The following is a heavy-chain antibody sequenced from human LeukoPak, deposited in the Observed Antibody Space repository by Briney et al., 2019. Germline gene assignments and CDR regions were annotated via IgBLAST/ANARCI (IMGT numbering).Heavy chain of an antibody. D-gene: IGHD6-13*01. CDR2: IYHSGST. Sequence: SETLSLTCTVSGYPISSGYYWGWIRQPPGKGLEWIGSIYHSGSTYYNPSLKSRVTISVDTSKNQFSLKLSSVTAADTAVYYCARATGYSSRYNWFDPWGQGTLVTVSS. CDR3: ARATGYSSRYNWFDP. CDR1: GYPISSGYY. J-gene: IGHJ5*02. V-gene: IGHV4-38-2*02.